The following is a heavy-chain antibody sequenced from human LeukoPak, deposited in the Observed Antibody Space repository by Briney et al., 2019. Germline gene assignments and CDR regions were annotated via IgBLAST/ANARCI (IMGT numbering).Heavy chain of an antibody. CDR2: IYSGGST. Sequence: GGSLRLSCAASGFTVSSNYMSWVRQAPGKGLEWVSVIYSGGSTYYADSVKGRFTISRDNSKNTLYLQMNSLRAEDTAVYYCARDLVRSRGAEYGMDVWGQGTTVTVSS. CDR1: GFTVSSNY. J-gene: IGHJ6*02. CDR3: ARDLVRSRGAEYGMDV. V-gene: IGHV3-53*01. D-gene: IGHD6-13*01.